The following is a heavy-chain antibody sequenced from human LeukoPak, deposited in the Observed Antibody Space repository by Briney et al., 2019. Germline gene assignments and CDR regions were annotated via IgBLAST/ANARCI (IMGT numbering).Heavy chain of an antibody. CDR1: GGSISSYS. D-gene: IGHD6-13*01. J-gene: IGHJ4*02. CDR3: ARDRQQLVLGY. Sequence: ETLSLTCTVSGGSISSYSMNWVRQAPGKGLEWVSYISSSSSTIYYADSVKGRFTISRDNAKNSLYLQMNSLRAEDTAVYYCARDRQQLVLGYWGQGTLVTVSS. V-gene: IGHV3-48*04. CDR2: ISSSSSTI.